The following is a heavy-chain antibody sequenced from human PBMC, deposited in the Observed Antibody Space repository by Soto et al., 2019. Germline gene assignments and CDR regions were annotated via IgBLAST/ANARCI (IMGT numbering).Heavy chain of an antibody. V-gene: IGHV3-30-3*01. D-gene: IGHD3-22*01. CDR2: ISYDGSNK. Sequence: LRLSCAASGFTFSSYAMHWVRQAPGKGLEWVAVISYDGSNKYYADSVKGRFTISRDNSKNTLYLQMNSLRAEDTAVYYCARDSNYYDSSGYPYFDYWGQGTLVTVSS. J-gene: IGHJ4*02. CDR3: ARDSNYYDSSGYPYFDY. CDR1: GFTFSSYA.